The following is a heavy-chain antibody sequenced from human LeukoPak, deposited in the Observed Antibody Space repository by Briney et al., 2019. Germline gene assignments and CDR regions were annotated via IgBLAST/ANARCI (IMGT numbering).Heavy chain of an antibody. CDR3: ASARHGDYVWDY. V-gene: IGHV5-51*01. CDR1: GYSFTYW. CDR2: IYSGDSHT. D-gene: IGHD4-17*01. J-gene: IGHJ4*02. Sequence: GESLKISCQGSGYSFTYWIGWVRQMPGKGLECMGTIYSGDSHTKYSPSFQGRVTISADKSISTAYLQWSSLEASDTAMYYCASARHGDYVWDYWGQGTLVTVSS.